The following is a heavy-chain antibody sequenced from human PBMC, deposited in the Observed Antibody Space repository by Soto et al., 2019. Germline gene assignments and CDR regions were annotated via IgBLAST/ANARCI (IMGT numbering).Heavy chain of an antibody. CDR3: AKRYWYDGSGLWHY. CDR2: ISGSGGST. V-gene: IGHV3-23*01. Sequence: EVQLLESGGGLVQPGGSLRLSCAASGFNFSSYAMSWVRQAPGKGLEWVSAISGSGGSTYYTDSVKGRFTISRDNSKNTLYLQMNSLRADDMAVYYCAKRYWYDGSGLWHYWGQGTLVTVSS. CDR1: GFNFSSYA. D-gene: IGHD3-22*01. J-gene: IGHJ4*02.